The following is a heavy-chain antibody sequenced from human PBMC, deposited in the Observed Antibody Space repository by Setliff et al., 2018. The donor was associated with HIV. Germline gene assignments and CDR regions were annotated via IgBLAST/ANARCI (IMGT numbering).Heavy chain of an antibody. V-gene: IGHV1-69*10. CDR2: IIPVLGLS. Sequence: ASVKVSCTASGDTFRSYAISWVRQAPGQGLEWMGGIIPVLGLSYYAQNFQGRVTITADESTSTAYMELSSLRSEDTAGYYCASYRGSYYFILHYWGQGTLVTVSS. J-gene: IGHJ4*02. CDR1: GDTFRSYA. CDR3: ASYRGSYYFILHY. D-gene: IGHD1-26*01.